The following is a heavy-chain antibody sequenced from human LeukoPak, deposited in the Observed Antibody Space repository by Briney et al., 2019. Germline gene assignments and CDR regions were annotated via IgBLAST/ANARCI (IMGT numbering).Heavy chain of an antibody. D-gene: IGHD2-15*01. CDR3: ARGHGDNIVVVVAPFDY. V-gene: IGHV1-46*01. CDR2: INPSGGST. CDR1: GYTFTSYY. Sequence: ASVKVSCKASGYTFTSYYMHWVRQAPGQGLEWMGIINPSGGSTSYAQKFQDRVTMTRDTSTSTVYMELGSLRSEDTAVYYCARGHGDNIVVVVAPFDYWGQGTLVTVSS. J-gene: IGHJ4*02.